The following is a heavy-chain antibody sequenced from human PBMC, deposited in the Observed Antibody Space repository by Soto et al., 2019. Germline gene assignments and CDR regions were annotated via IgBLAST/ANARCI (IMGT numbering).Heavy chain of an antibody. J-gene: IGHJ6*02. V-gene: IGHV1-2*02. CDR2: INPNSGGT. CDR1: GYTFTGYY. Sequence: ASVKVSCKAAGYTFTGYYMHWVRQAPGQGFEWMGWINPNSGGTNYAQKFQGRVTMTRDTSISTAYMELSRLRSDDTAVYYCARERADYAYYYYYGMDVWGQGTTVTVSS. D-gene: IGHD3-16*01. CDR3: ARERADYAYYYYYGMDV.